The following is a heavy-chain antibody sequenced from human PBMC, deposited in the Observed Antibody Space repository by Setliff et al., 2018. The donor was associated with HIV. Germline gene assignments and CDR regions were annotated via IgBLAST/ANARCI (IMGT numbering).Heavy chain of an antibody. V-gene: IGHV3-21*04. CDR3: VRDRTGLGDY. CDR2: ITSSSNYI. J-gene: IGHJ4*01. Sequence: GGSLRLSCAASGFAFSSFSMNWVRQAPGKGLEWVSSITSSSNYIYYADGYSLDYAASVKGRFTISRDDSKNSLYLQMNTLKTEDTAVYYCVRDRTGLGDYWGQEPWSPSPQ. CDR1: GFAFSSFS. D-gene: IGHD3-9*01.